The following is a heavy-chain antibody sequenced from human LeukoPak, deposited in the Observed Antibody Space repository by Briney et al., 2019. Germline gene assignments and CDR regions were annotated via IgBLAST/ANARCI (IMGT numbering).Heavy chain of an antibody. V-gene: IGHV1-2*02. D-gene: IGHD3-10*01. CDR1: GYTFTGYY. J-gene: IGHJ5*02. Sequence: ASVKVSCKASGYTFTGYYIHWVRQAAGQGRDGMAWINLNSGATNYAKKFQGRVTMTRHTSISTDYMELSRMTYDDTAVYFCARGRFGEWDNWFDPWGQGTLVTVSS. CDR2: INLNSGAT. CDR3: ARGRFGEWDNWFDP.